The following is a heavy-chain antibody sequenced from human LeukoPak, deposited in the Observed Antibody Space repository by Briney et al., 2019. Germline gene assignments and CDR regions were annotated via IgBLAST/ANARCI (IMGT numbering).Heavy chain of an antibody. J-gene: IGHJ4*02. V-gene: IGHV3-64*01. CDR2: ISSNGGST. CDR1: GFTFSSNA. CDR3: ARDRYSSGWFLVHPVDY. Sequence: GGSLRLSCAASGFTFSSNAMHWVRQAPGKGLEYVSAISSNGGSTYYANSVKGRFTISRDNSKNTLYLQMGSLRAEDMAVYYCARDRYSSGWFLVHPVDYWGQGTLVTVSS. D-gene: IGHD6-19*01.